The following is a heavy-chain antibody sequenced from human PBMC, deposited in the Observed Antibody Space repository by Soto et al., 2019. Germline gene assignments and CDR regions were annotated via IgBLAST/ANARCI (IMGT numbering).Heavy chain of an antibody. Sequence: SETLSLTCAVYGGSFSGYYWSWIRQPPGKGLEWIGEIYYSGSTYYNPSLKSRVTISRDNSKNTLYLQMDSLRAEDTAVYYCVREFTPGSPNYDYWGLGTLVTVSS. CDR1: GGSFSGYY. J-gene: IGHJ4*02. D-gene: IGHD3-10*01. CDR3: VREFTPGSPNYDY. CDR2: IYYSGST. V-gene: IGHV4-34*10.